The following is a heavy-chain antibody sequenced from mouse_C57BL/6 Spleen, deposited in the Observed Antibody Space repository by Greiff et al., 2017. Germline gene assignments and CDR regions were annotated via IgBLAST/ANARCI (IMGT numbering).Heavy chain of an antibody. V-gene: IGHV5-6*01. CDR3: ARRDYYGSSYGNYFDY. CDR2: ISSGGSYT. Sequence: VQLKESGGDLVKPGGSLKLSCAASGFTFSSYGMSWVRQTPDKRLEWVANISSGGSYTYYPDSVKGRFTISRDNAKNTLYLQMSSLKSEDTAMYYCARRDYYGSSYGNYFDYWGQGTTLTVSS. J-gene: IGHJ2*01. CDR1: GFTFSSYG. D-gene: IGHD1-1*01.